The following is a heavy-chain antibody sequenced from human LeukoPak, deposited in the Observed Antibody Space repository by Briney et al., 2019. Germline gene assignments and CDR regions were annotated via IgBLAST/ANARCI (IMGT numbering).Heavy chain of an antibody. CDR2: IYPGDSDT. CDR1: GYSFPNYW. V-gene: IGHV5-51*01. D-gene: IGHD3-16*02. J-gene: IGHJ3*01. Sequence: GESLKISCKGSGYSFPNYWNGWVRQMPGKGLEWMGIIYPGDSDTTYKPSFQGHITVSADKSISTAYLQWNSLKASDTAMYYCARSRAEKVPVWGSYRHHDAFDLWGQGTRVTVSS. CDR3: ARSRAEKVPVWGSYRHHDAFDL.